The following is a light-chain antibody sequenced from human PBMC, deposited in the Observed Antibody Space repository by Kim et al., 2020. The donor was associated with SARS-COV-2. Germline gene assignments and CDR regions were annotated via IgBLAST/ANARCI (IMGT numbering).Light chain of an antibody. Sequence: EIVMTQSPATLSVSPGERVILSCRASQGVRNNLAWYQQKPGQAPRLLIHGASIRATGIPARFSGSGSETEFTLTISRLQSEDCAVYYCQQYEIWPPLTFGGGTKVEIK. V-gene: IGKV3-15*01. CDR1: QGVRNN. CDR2: GAS. J-gene: IGKJ4*01. CDR3: QQYEIWPPLT.